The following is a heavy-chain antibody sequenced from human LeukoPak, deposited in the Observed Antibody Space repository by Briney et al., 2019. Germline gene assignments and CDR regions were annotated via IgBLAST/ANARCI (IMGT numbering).Heavy chain of an antibody. CDR1: GGSFSGYY. CDR3: APAEKRGSVEQQLSRGGIDY. J-gene: IGHJ4*02. CDR2: INHSGTT. Sequence: PSETLSLTCAVYGGSFSGYYWSWIRQPPGKGLEWIGEINHSGTTNYSPSLKSRVTISVDTSKNQFSLKLSSVTAADTAVYYCAPAEKRGSVEQQLSRGGIDYWGQGTLVTVSS. D-gene: IGHD6-13*01. V-gene: IGHV4-34*01.